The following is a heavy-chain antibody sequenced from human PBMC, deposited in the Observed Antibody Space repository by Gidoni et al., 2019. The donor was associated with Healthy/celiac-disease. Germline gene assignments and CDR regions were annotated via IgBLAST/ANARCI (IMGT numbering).Heavy chain of an antibody. D-gene: IGHD4-4*01. Sequence: QVQLVQSGAEVKKPGSSVKVSCKASEGTFSSYAISWVRQAPGQGLEWMGGIIPILGTANYAQKFQGRVTITADESTSTAYMELSSLRSEDTAVYYCARSPYSNYANFDYWGQGTLVTVSS. CDR1: EGTFSSYA. CDR3: ARSPYSNYANFDY. V-gene: IGHV1-69*01. J-gene: IGHJ4*02. CDR2: IIPILGTA.